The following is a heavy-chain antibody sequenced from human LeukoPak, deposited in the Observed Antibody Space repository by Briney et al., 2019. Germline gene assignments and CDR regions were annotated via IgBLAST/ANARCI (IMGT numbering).Heavy chain of an antibody. J-gene: IGHJ5*02. CDR1: GFTFSSYW. CDR2: INKDGSTT. Sequence: GGSLRLSCAASGFTFSSYWMHWVRQAPGKGLVWVSRINKDGSTTNYADSVKGRFTISRDNARNTLYLQMNSLKAEDTAVYYCVRGYNGFDPWGQGTLVTVS. CDR3: VRGYNGFDP. V-gene: IGHV3-74*01.